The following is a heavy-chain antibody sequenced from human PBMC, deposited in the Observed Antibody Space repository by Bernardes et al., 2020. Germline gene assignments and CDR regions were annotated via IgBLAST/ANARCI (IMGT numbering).Heavy chain of an antibody. D-gene: IGHD3-10*01. CDR1: GYTFTSYA. V-gene: IGHV1-3*01. J-gene: IGHJ4*02. Sequence: ASVKVSCKASGYTFTSYAMHWVRQAPGQRLEWMGWINAGNGNTKYSQKFQGRVTITRDTSASTAYMELSSLRSEDTAVYYCARVVGRSDGSGSYYSRRGEGIDYWGQGTLVTVSS. CDR2: INAGNGNT. CDR3: ARVVGRSDGSGSYYSRRGEGIDY.